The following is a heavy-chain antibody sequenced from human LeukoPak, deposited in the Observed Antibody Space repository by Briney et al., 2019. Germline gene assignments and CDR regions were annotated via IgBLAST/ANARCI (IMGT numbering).Heavy chain of an antibody. J-gene: IGHJ6*03. D-gene: IGHD3-10*01. CDR1: GFTFSSLE. CDR2: ISSSSSYI. Sequence: PGGSLRLSCAASGFTFSSLEMTWVRQAPGKGLEWVSSISSSSSYIYYADSVKGRFTISRDNAKNSLYLQMNSLRAEDTAVYYCARIGAPDIAYYYYMDVWGKGTTVTVSS. V-gene: IGHV3-21*01. CDR3: ARIGAPDIAYYYYMDV.